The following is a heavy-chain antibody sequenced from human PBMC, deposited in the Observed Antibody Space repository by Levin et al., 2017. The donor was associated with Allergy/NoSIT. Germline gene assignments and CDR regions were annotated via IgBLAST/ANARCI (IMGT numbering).Heavy chain of an antibody. CDR2: IYYSGST. V-gene: IGHV4-59*01. CDR1: GGSISSYY. CDR3: AREAYGDYPPGWFDP. Sequence: SETLSLTCTVSGGSISSYYWSWIRQPPGKGLEWIGYIYYSGSTNYNPSLKSRVTISVDTSKNQFSLKLSSVTAADTAVYYCAREAYGDYPPGWFDPWGQGTLVTVSS. D-gene: IGHD4-17*01. J-gene: IGHJ5*02.